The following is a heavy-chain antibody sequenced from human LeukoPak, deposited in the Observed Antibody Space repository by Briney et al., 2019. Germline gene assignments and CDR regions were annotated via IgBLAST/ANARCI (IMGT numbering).Heavy chain of an antibody. CDR3: AITYMYYFDY. V-gene: IGHV4-39*01. D-gene: IGHD3-16*01. Sequence: KSSETLSLTCTVSGGSISSSSYYWGWIRQPPGKGLEWIGSIYYSGSTYYNPSLKSRVTISVDTSKNQFSLKLSSVTAADTAVYYCAITYMYYFDYWGQGTLVTVSS. J-gene: IGHJ4*02. CDR1: GGSISSSSYY. CDR2: IYYSGST.